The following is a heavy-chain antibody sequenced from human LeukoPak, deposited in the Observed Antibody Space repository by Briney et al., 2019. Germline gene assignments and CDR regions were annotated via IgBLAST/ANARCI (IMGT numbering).Heavy chain of an antibody. Sequence: GGSLRLSCAASGFTFSSYSMNWVRQPPGKGLEWVAHIKPDGSKKNYVDSVKGRFTLFRDDAKNSVYLQMNSLRAEDTAVYYCARDSGSGGPWGQGTPVTVSS. CDR1: GFTFSSYS. V-gene: IGHV3-7*01. D-gene: IGHD6-19*01. J-gene: IGHJ5*02. CDR3: ARDSGSGGP. CDR2: IKPDGSKK.